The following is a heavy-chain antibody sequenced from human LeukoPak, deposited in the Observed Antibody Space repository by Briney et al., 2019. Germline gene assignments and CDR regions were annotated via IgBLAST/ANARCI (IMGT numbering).Heavy chain of an antibody. CDR2: VCAYNGNT. J-gene: IGHJ3*02. D-gene: IGHD2-2*01. CDR3: ARYCSSTSCYVMDAFEI. Sequence: GASVNVSCKASLYTFTSYGISWVRPAPGQGLEWMGWVCAYNGNTNYAQKLQGRVTMTTDTSTSTAYMELRSLRSDDTAVYYCARYCSSTSCYVMDAFEIWGQGTMVTVSS. CDR1: LYTFTSYG. V-gene: IGHV1-18*01.